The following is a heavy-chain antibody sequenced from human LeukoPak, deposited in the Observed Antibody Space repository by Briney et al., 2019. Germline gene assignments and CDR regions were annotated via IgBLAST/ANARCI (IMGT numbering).Heavy chain of an antibody. CDR2: ISAYNGNT. CDR1: GYTFTSYG. J-gene: IGHJ4*02. Sequence: ASVKVSCKASGYTFTSYGISWVRQAPGQGLEWMGWISAYNGNTNYAQKLQGRVTMTTDTSTSTAYMEPRSLRSDDTAVYYCARDPTQTYYYDSSGRPDYWGQGTLVTVSS. V-gene: IGHV1-18*01. D-gene: IGHD3-22*01. CDR3: ARDPTQTYYYDSSGRPDY.